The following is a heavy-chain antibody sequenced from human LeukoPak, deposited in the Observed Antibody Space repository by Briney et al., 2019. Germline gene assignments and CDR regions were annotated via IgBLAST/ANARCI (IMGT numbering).Heavy chain of an antibody. V-gene: IGHV3-21*04. J-gene: IGHJ4*02. D-gene: IGHD5-18*01. CDR1: GFTFSSYS. Sequence: GGSLRLSCAASGFTFSSYSMNWVRQAPGKGLEWVSSISSSSSYIYYADSVKGRFTISRDNSKNTLYLQMNSLRAEDTAVYYCAKGFGYSYASDYWGQGTLVTVSS. CDR3: AKGFGYSYASDY. CDR2: ISSSSSYI.